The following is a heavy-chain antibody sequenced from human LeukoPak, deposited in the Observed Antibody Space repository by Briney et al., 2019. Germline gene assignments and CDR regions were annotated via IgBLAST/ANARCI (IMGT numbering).Heavy chain of an antibody. D-gene: IGHD3-22*01. Sequence: SDTLSLTCAVYGGSFSGYYWSWIRQPPGKGLEWIGDINHSGSNNYNPYLKSRVTISVDTSNNQFSLKLSSVTAADTAVYYCARCNSRTYYYDSSGYRWFDPWGQGTLVTVSS. J-gene: IGHJ5*02. CDR1: GGSFSGYY. V-gene: IGHV4-34*01. CDR3: ARCNSRTYYYDSSGYRWFDP. CDR2: INHSGSN.